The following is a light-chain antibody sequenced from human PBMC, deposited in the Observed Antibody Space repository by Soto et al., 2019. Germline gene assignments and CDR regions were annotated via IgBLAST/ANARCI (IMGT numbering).Light chain of an antibody. J-gene: IGKJ1*01. CDR3: QKRSNWPPT. V-gene: IGKV3-11*01. CDR2: DAY. Sequence: ELLSTPSTATLSFSPGESAQISRRASQSVSSYLAWYQQKPGQYHRLIIYDAYNRATGITARFSGSGSGTDFTLTISSLEPEDFAVYYCQKRSNWPPTCGQGTQVDIK. CDR1: QSVSSY.